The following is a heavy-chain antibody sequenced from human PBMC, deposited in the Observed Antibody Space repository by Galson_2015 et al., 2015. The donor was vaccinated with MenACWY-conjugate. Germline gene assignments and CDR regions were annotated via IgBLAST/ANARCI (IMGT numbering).Heavy chain of an antibody. D-gene: IGHD4-17*01. Sequence: SLRFSCAASGFIFSNYAMSWVRQAPGKGLEWVSAISGPGDATYYTDSVKGRFTISRDNSKNTLYLQINSLRAEDTAMYFCARSTYGHHNFDYWGQGTLVTVSS. CDR3: ARSTYGHHNFDY. J-gene: IGHJ4*02. V-gene: IGHV3-23*01. CDR1: GFIFSNYA. CDR2: ISGPGDAT.